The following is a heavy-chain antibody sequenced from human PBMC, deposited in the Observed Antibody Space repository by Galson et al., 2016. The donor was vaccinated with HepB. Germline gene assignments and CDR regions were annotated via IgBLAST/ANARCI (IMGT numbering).Heavy chain of an antibody. D-gene: IGHD3-3*01. CDR2: IYYTGTT. CDR3: ARASNLESDFDY. J-gene: IGHJ4*02. Sequence: PLSLTCAVSGDSISSSDYWWTWIRQPPGKGLEWVGFIYYTGTTHYDPSLRSRLRMSVDTSRNQFYLELTSVTAADTAKYYCARASNLESDFDYWGQGMLVTVSS. V-gene: IGHV4-30-4*01. CDR1: GDSISSSDYW.